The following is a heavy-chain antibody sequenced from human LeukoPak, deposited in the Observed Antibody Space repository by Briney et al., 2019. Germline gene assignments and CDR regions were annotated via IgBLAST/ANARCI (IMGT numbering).Heavy chain of an antibody. CDR3: ARGRTYTNCSSTSCYSTFDH. V-gene: IGHV4-34*01. Sequence: SETLSLTCAVYGGSFSGYYWSWIRQPPGKGLEWIGEINHSGSTNYNPSLKSRVTISVDTSKNQFSLRLSSVTAADTAVYYCARGRTYTNCSSTSCYSTFDHWGQGTLVTVSS. J-gene: IGHJ4*02. CDR1: GGSFSGYY. CDR2: INHSGST. D-gene: IGHD2-2*01.